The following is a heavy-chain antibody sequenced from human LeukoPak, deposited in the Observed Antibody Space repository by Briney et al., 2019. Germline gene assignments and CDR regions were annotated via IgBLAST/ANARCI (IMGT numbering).Heavy chain of an antibody. J-gene: IGHJ6*03. D-gene: IGHD2-21*02. Sequence: PGGSLRLSCAASGFTFSSYGMHWVRQAPGKGLEWVAVIWYDGSNKYYADSVKGRFTISRDNSKNTLYLPMNNLRAEDTAVYYCGRERISVVTAWLRSHMDVWGKGTTVTVSS. CDR1: GFTFSSYG. CDR2: IWYDGSNK. CDR3: GRERISVVTAWLRSHMDV. V-gene: IGHV3-33*01.